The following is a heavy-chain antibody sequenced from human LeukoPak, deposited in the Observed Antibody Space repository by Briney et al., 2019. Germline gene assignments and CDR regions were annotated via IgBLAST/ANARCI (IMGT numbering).Heavy chain of an antibody. V-gene: IGHV1-18*01. Sequence: VSVKVSCKAFNYTFTTYGITWVRQAPGQGLEWMGWISTYTGDTNYAQHLQARVSMTTDTSTGTVYMELRSLISDDTAIYFCARARTTMTPLDYWGQGTLVTVSS. CDR2: ISTYTGDT. CDR1: NYTFTTYG. J-gene: IGHJ4*02. D-gene: IGHD4-17*01. CDR3: ARARTTMTPLDY.